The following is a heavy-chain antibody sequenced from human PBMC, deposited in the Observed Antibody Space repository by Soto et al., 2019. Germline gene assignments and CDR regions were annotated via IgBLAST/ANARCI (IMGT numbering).Heavy chain of an antibody. Sequence: PGGSLRLSCAASGFTFSSYDMHWVRQATGKGLEWVSAIGTAGDTYYPGSVKGRFTISRENAKNSLYLQMNSLRAGDTAVYYCARSGYCSGGTCYQLDYWGQGTLVTVSS. CDR3: ARSGYCSGGTCYQLDY. J-gene: IGHJ4*02. D-gene: IGHD2-15*01. V-gene: IGHV3-13*04. CDR2: IGTAGDT. CDR1: GFTFSSYD.